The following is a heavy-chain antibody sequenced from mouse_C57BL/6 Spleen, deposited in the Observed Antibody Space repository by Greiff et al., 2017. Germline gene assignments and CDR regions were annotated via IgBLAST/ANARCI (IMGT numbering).Heavy chain of an antibody. Sequence: QVQLQQSGAELVKPGASVKMSCKASGYTFTSYWITWVKQRPGQGLEWIGDIYPGSGSTNYNEKFKSKATLTVDTSSSTAYMQLSSLTSEDSAVYYCARGGFDPAWFAYWGQGTLVTVSA. V-gene: IGHV1-55*01. CDR2: IYPGSGST. CDR1: GYTFTSYW. CDR3: ARGGFDPAWFAY. J-gene: IGHJ3*01.